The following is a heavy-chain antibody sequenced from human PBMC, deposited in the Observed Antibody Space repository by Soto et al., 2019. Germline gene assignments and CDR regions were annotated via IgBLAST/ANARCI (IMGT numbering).Heavy chain of an antibody. CDR1: GFTVSSNY. J-gene: IGHJ6*02. D-gene: IGHD3-3*01. V-gene: IGHV3-53*01. CDR2: IYSGGST. CDR3: ARDLPYYDFWSGYYPYGMDV. Sequence: GGSLRLSCAASGFTVSSNYMSWVRQAPGKGLEWVSVIYSGGSTYYADSVKGRFTISRDNSKNTLYLQMNSLRAEDTAVYYGARDLPYYDFWSGYYPYGMDVWGQGTTVTVSS.